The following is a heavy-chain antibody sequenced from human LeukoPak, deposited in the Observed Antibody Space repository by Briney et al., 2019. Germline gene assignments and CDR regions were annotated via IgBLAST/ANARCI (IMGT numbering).Heavy chain of an antibody. D-gene: IGHD6-19*01. V-gene: IGHV4-34*01. Sequence: SETLSLTCAVYGGSFSGYYWSWIRQPPGKGLEWIGEINHSGSTNYNPSLKSRVTISVDTSKNQFSLKLSSVTAADTAVYYCARAKSSGWHPFDYWGQGTLVTVSS. CDR3: ARAKSSGWHPFDY. J-gene: IGHJ4*02. CDR2: INHSGST. CDR1: GGSFSGYY.